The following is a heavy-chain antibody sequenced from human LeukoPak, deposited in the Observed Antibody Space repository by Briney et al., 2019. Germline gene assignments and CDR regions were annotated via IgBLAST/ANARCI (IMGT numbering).Heavy chain of an antibody. J-gene: IGHJ4*02. V-gene: IGHV3-23*01. Sequence: GGSLRLSCAVSGFTFSNYAMVWVRQAPGKGLDWVSSISAGGGVTSNADSVKGRFTISRDNSKNMLYLQMNSLRAEDTAMYYCAKAARTTVTYSFDSWGQGTLVTVSS. D-gene: IGHD4-17*01. CDR1: GFTFSNYA. CDR3: AKAARTTVTYSFDS. CDR2: ISAGGGVT.